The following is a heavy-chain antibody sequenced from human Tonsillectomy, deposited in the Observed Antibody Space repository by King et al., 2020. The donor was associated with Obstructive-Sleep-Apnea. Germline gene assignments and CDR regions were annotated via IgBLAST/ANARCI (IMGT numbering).Heavy chain of an antibody. CDR1: GYTFTGYY. D-gene: IGHD3-3*01. CDR2: INPNSGGT. CDR3: ARGMNYDFRVMDV. V-gene: IGHV1-2*04. Sequence: VQLVESGGEVKKPGASVKVSCKASGYTFTGYYMHWVRQAPGQGLEWMGWINPNSGGTNYAQKFQGWVTMTRDTSISTAYMEVSRLRSDDTAVYNCARGMNYDFRVMDVWGQGTTVTVSS. J-gene: IGHJ6*02.